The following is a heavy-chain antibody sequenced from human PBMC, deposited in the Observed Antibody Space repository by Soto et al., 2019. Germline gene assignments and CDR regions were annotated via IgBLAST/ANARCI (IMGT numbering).Heavy chain of an antibody. J-gene: IGHJ6*02. CDR3: ARVEAVAGLYNSHGLDV. CDR2: IVPIFGTT. V-gene: IGHV1-69*12. CDR1: GGTFSNYA. D-gene: IGHD6-19*01. Sequence: QVQLVQSGAEVKKPGSSVKVSCKVSGGTFSNYAIDWVRLAPGHGLEWMGGIVPIFGTTYYTQKFQGRATIIADDSKTTAYLEMSSLRSEDTAIYYCARVEAVAGLYNSHGLDVWGQGTAVPVSS.